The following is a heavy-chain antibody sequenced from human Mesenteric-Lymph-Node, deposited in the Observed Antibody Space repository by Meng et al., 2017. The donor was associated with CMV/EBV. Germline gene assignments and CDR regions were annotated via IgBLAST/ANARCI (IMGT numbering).Heavy chain of an antibody. CDR1: GFNVRDKY. CDR3: TGDSVSNPNLDY. D-gene: IGHD3-10*01. CDR2: IYRGDNT. Sequence: EVHLVECGGGLVQPGGSLRLSWAASGFNVRDKYMNWVRQAPGKGLEWVCIIYRGDNTYYIDSVKDRFTVPRDNSKNTMYLQMNSLRVEDTAVYYCTGDSVSNPNLDYWGQGTLVTASS. J-gene: IGHJ4*02. V-gene: IGHV3-66*01.